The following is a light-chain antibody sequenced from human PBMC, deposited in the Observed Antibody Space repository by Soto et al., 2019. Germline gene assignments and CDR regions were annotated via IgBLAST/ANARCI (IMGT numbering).Light chain of an antibody. CDR1: SSDVGGYNY. CDR2: EVS. J-gene: IGLJ2*01. Sequence: QSVLTQPASVSGSPGQSITISCTGTSSDVGGYNYVSWYQQHPGKAPKLMIYEVSNRPSGFSNRFSGSKSVNTASLTISGLKAEDEADYYCSSYTSSSTLGVFAGGTKVTVL. CDR3: SSYTSSSTLGV. V-gene: IGLV2-14*01.